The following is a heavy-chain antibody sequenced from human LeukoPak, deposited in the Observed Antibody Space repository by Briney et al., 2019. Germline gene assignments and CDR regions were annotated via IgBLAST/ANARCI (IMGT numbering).Heavy chain of an antibody. CDR3: LACYRSIPCY. CDR1: GFIFNTYA. CDR2: ISGRGDST. V-gene: IGHV3-23*01. D-gene: IGHD2-2*01. Sequence: GGSLRLSCAASGFIFNTYAMSWVRQAPGKGLEWVSAISGRGDSTWYADSVKGRFTISRDNSKNTLYLQMSSLRADDTAVYYCLACYRSIPCYWGQGTLVTVPS. J-gene: IGHJ4*02.